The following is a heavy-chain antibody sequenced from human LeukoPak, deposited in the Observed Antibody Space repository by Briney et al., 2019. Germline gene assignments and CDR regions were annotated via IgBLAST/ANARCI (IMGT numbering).Heavy chain of an antibody. CDR2: ISYDGSNK. CDR1: GFTFSSYA. Sequence: GRSLRLSCAASGFTFSSYAMHWVRQAPGKGLEWVAVISYDGSNKYYADSVKGRFTISRDNSKNTLYLQMNSLRAEDTAVYYCGGVRDYQLLYDAFDILGQGTMVTVSS. J-gene: IGHJ3*02. D-gene: IGHD2-2*02. CDR3: GGVRDYQLLYDAFDI. V-gene: IGHV3-30*01.